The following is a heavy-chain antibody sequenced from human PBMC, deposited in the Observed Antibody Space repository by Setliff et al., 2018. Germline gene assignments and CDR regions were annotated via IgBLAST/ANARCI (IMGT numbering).Heavy chain of an antibody. V-gene: IGHV1-69*10. CDR2: IIPILGIA. Sequence: SVKVSCKASGGTFSSYAISWVRQAPGQGLEWMGGIIPILGIANYAQKFQGRVTITRDESMTTAYMEVSSLRSEDTAMYYCARGGIAVRPGSWVYFDYWGQGTLVTVSS. D-gene: IGHD6-6*01. CDR1: GGTFSSYA. J-gene: IGHJ4*02. CDR3: ARGGIAVRPGSWVYFDY.